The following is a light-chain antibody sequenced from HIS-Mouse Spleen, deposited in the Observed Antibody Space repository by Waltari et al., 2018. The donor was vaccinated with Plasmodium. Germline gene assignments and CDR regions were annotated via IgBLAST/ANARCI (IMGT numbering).Light chain of an antibody. CDR3: CSYAGSRV. J-gene: IGLJ2*01. V-gene: IGLV2-23*01. Sequence: QSALTQPASVSGSPGQSITISCPGTSSDVGSYNLFPWYQQHPGKAPKLMIYEGSTRPSGVSNRFSGSKSGNTASLTISGLQAEDEADYYCCSYAGSRVFGGGTKLTVL. CDR1: SSDVGSYNL. CDR2: EGS.